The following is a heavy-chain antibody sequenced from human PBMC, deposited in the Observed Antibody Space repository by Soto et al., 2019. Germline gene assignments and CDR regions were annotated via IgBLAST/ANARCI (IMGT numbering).Heavy chain of an antibody. D-gene: IGHD1-26*01. V-gene: IGHV3-21*01. CDR3: ARGIVGATKPGFDY. CDR2: ISSSSSYI. CDR1: GFTFSSYS. J-gene: IGHJ4*02. Sequence: GGSLRLSCAASGFTFSSYSMNWVRQAPGKGLEWVSSISSSSSYIYYADLVKGRFTISRDNAKNSLYLQMNSLRAEDTAVYYCARGIVGATKPGFDYWGQGTLVTVSS.